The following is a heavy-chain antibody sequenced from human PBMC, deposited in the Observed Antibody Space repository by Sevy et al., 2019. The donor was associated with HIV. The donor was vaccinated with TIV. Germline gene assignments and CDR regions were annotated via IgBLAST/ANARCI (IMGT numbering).Heavy chain of an antibody. CDR3: ARRAVNWDYFEY. CDR2: ISGLSNDI. D-gene: IGHD3-16*01. CDR1: GFTFSDYY. Sequence: GGSLRLSCTASGFTFSDYYMSWIRQAPGKGLEWVSYISGLSNDINYAHSVKGRFSISRDNVKDSLYLQMNSLRADDTAVYFCARRAVNWDYFEYWGQGTLVTVSS. J-gene: IGHJ4*02. V-gene: IGHV3-11*06.